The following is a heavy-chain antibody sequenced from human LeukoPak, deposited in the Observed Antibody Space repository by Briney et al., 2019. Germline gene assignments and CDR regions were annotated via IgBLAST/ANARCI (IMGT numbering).Heavy chain of an antibody. CDR3: ARDKYGYNTPIDY. V-gene: IGHV3-30-3*01. CDR1: GFTFSNFG. D-gene: IGHD5-24*01. Sequence: GGPLRLSCAAFGFTFSNFGMYWVRQAPGKGLEWVAVISYDGSNKYHADSVKGRFTISRDNSKNTLSLQMNSLRLEDTAVYYCARDKYGYNTPIDYWGQGTLVTVSS. J-gene: IGHJ4*02. CDR2: ISYDGSNK.